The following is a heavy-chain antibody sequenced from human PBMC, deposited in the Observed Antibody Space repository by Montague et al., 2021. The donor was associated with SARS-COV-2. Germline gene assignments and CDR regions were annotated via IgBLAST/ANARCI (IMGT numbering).Heavy chain of an antibody. V-gene: IGHV3-23*03. D-gene: IGHD3-10*01. CDR1: GFTFSNYA. J-gene: IGHJ2*01. CDR3: AKDGATVRGLINWYFDL. Sequence: SLRLSCAASGFTFSNYAMNWVRQAPGKGLEWVSVIFGSGSSTYYSGSVRGRFTVSRDNSKNTLYLQMNNLRAEDTAVYYCAKDGATVRGLINWYFDLWGRGTLVTVS. CDR2: IFGSGSST.